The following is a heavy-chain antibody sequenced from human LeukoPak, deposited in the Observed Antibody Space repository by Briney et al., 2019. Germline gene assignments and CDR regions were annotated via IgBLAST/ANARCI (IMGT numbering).Heavy chain of an antibody. J-gene: IGHJ4*02. CDR3: ARALAGDYYDSSGYLDY. Sequence: PGGSLRLSCAASGFTFSSYSMNWVRQAPGKGLEWVSSISSSSYIYYADSVKGRFTISRDNAKNSLYLQMNSLRAEDTAVYYCARALAGDYYDSSGYLDYWGQGTLVTVSS. CDR1: GFTFSSYS. D-gene: IGHD3-22*01. CDR2: ISSSSYI. V-gene: IGHV3-21*01.